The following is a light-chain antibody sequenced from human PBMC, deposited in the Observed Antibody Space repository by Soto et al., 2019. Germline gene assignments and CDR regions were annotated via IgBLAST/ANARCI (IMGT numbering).Light chain of an antibody. CDR3: QQNNGPPIT. Sequence: DIQMTQSPSSLSASIGDRVTITCRAGQSISSVLNCYQDEPGKAPEFLIYDATSLQRGVPSRFSGSGSGTDFTITISRLHPEDVVTYYCQQNNGPPITFGQGTRLEIK. V-gene: IGKV1-39*01. J-gene: IGKJ5*01. CDR1: QSISSV. CDR2: DAT.